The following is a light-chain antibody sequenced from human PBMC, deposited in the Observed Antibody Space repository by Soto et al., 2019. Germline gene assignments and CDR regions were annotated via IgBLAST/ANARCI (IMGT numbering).Light chain of an antibody. V-gene: IGLV2-14*01. CDR3: SSYTSSSTYV. CDR1: SSDVGGYNY. Sequence: QSALTQPASVSGSPVQSITISCTGTSSDVGGYNYVSWYQQHPDKAPKLIIYEVSNRPSGASNRFSGSKSCNTAYLTISGLQAEDEADYYCSSYTSSSTYVFGTGTKLTVL. J-gene: IGLJ1*01. CDR2: EVS.